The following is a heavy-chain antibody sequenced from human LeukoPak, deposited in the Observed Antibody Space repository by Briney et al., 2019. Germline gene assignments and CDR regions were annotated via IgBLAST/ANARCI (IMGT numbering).Heavy chain of an antibody. CDR3: ARDGRGLGFYYYYMDV. Sequence: PSETLSLTCTVSGGSISSTTYFWGWIRQSPGKGLEWIGSIYFNGNTYYNPSLNSRVTISVDTSKNQFSLKLSSVTAADTAVYYCARDGRGLGFYYYYMDVWGKGTTVTVSS. CDR2: IYFNGNT. CDR1: GGSISSTTYF. V-gene: IGHV4-39*07. J-gene: IGHJ6*03.